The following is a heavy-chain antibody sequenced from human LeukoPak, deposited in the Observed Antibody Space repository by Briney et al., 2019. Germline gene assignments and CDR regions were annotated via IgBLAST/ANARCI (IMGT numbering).Heavy chain of an antibody. CDR2: IYYSGST. Sequence: PSETLSLTCTVSGGSISSSSYYWGWIRQPPGKGLEWIGSIYYSGSTYYNPSLKSRVTISVDTSKNQFSLKLSSVTAADTAVYYCARGPRDKKYYYYMDVWGKGTTVTISS. V-gene: IGHV4-39*07. CDR1: GGSISSSSYY. J-gene: IGHJ6*03. CDR3: ARGPRDKKYYYYMDV.